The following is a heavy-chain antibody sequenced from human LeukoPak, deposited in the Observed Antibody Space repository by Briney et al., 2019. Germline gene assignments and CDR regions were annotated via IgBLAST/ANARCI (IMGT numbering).Heavy chain of an antibody. J-gene: IGHJ5*02. CDR2: INHSGST. CDR1: GGSFSGYY. V-gene: IGHV4-34*01. D-gene: IGHD2-2*01. CDR3: ARQVPAAANSFWFDP. Sequence: PSEPLSLTCAVCGGSFSGYYWSWIRQPPGKGLEWIGEINHSGSTNYNPSLKCRVTISVDTSTNQFSLKLSSVTAADTAVYYCARQVPAAANSFWFDPWGQGTLVTVSS.